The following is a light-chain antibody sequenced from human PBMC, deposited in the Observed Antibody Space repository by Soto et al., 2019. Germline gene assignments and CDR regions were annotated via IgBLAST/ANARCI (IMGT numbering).Light chain of an antibody. Sequence: RVMTQSPATLSLSPGERATLSSRASQSVSTNVAWYQQKPGQAPRRLIYGASTRATDIPARFSGSGSGNDFTLTISSLQSEDFAVYYCQQYNNWPPWTFGQGTKVEVK. CDR2: GAS. CDR3: QQYNNWPPWT. J-gene: IGKJ1*01. CDR1: QSVSTN. V-gene: IGKV3-15*01.